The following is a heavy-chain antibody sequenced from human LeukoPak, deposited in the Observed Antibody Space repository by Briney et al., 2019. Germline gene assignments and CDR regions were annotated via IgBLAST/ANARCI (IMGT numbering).Heavy chain of an antibody. Sequence: ASVKVSCKASGGTFSRYAISWVRQAPGQGLEWMGGVIPIFGTANYAQKFQGRVTITADESTSTAYMEVSSLRSEDTAVYYCARAYSGYDFFDYWGQGILVTVSS. CDR1: GGTFSRYA. D-gene: IGHD5-12*01. J-gene: IGHJ4*02. V-gene: IGHV1-69*13. CDR2: VIPIFGTA. CDR3: ARAYSGYDFFDY.